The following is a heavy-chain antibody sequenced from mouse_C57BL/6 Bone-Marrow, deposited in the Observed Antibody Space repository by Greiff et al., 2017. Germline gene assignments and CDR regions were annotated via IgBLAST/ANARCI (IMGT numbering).Heavy chain of an antibody. CDR1: GFTFSDYG. CDR2: ISSGSSTI. V-gene: IGHV5-17*01. D-gene: IGHD2-1*01. CDR3: ARQVCFTMVTPYFDD. Sequence: EVKLMESGGGLVKPGGSLKLSCAASGFTFSDYGMHWVRQAPEKGLEWVAYISSGSSTIYYADTVKGRFTISRDNAKNTLFLPMTSLRSEDTAMYYSARQVCFTMVTPYFDDWGQGTTLTVSS. J-gene: IGHJ2*01.